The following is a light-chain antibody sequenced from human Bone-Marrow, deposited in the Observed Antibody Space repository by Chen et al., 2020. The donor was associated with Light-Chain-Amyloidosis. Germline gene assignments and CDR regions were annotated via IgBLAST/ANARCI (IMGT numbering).Light chain of an antibody. J-gene: IGKJ1*01. CDR1: QTVLDSSGNKHS. CDR3: QQYYATPWT. V-gene: IGKV4-1*01. Sequence: DIVMTQSPDSLAVSLCERATINCKSSQTVLDSSGNKHSLTWYQQKAGQPPKLLIYWASTRESGVPDRFSGSGSGTDFTLTISSLRAEDVAVYYCQQYYATPWTFGQGTKVEIK. CDR2: WAS.